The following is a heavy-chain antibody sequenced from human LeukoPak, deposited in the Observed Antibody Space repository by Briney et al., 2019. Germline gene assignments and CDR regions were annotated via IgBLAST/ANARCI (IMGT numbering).Heavy chain of an antibody. CDR1: GFTFDIYA. CDR3: ATPRWPKNYDAFDI. V-gene: IGHV3-23*01. J-gene: IGHJ3*02. CDR2: ISSRSDYT. D-gene: IGHD4-23*01. Sequence: PGGSLRPSCAASGFTFDIYAMSWVRQAPGKGLEWVSSISSRSDYTFYADSVKGRFTISRDNSRNTLYLQMNSLRAEDTAVYYCATPRWPKNYDAFDIWGQGTMVTVSS.